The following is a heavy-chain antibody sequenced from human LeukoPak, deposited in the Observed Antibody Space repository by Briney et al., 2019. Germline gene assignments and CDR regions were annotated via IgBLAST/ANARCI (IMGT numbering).Heavy chain of an antibody. J-gene: IGHJ4*02. Sequence: PGGSLRLSCAASGNYWMHWVRQAPGKGLEWVAVISYNGSNKYYADSVKGRFTISRDNSKNTLYLQMNSLRAEDTAVYYCARDFGFRFGESPDYWGQGTLVTVSS. CDR3: ARDFGFRFGESPDY. CDR1: GNYW. D-gene: IGHD3-10*01. CDR2: ISYNGSNK. V-gene: IGHV3-30-3*01.